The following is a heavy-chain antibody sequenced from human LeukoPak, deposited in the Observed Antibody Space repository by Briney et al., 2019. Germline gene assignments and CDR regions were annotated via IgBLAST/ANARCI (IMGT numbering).Heavy chain of an antibody. CDR3: AKAELGVDTFFDY. V-gene: IGHV3-23*01. CDR1: GFTFSDYA. CDR2: LSGSGAGT. D-gene: IGHD3-3*01. J-gene: IGHJ4*02. Sequence: GGSQRLSCAASGFTFSDYALGWVRQAPGRGLEWVATLSGSGAGTYYSDSVQGRFTISRDNSKGTLFLQMNSLRAEDTAFYYCAKAELGVDTFFDYWGQGTLVTVSS.